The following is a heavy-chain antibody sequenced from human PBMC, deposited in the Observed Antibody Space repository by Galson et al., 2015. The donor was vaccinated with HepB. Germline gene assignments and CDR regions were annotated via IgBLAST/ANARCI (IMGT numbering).Heavy chain of an antibody. Sequence: SVKVSCKASGGTFSNYPISWVRQAPGQGLEWTGGIIPISGAPDTAQKFQGRISITTDDATSTAYMELRSLRSDDTAVYYCATFVVVTYQGGASDAFDIWGQGTMVVVSS. D-gene: IGHD2-15*01. V-gene: IGHV1-69*05. CDR3: ATFVVVTYQGGASDAFDI. CDR2: IIPISGAP. J-gene: IGHJ3*02. CDR1: GGTFSNYP.